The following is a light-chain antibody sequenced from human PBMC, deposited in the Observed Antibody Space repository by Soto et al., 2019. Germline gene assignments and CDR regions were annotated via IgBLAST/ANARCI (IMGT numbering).Light chain of an antibody. CDR1: SSDVGGYNY. CDR3: CLEV. CDR2: DVS. Sequence: QSALTQPRSVSGSPGQSVTISCTGTSSDVGGYNYVSWYQQHPGKAPKLMIYDVSKRLSGVPDRFSGSKSGNTASLTISGLQAEDEADYYCCLEVFGTGTKLTVL. J-gene: IGLJ1*01. V-gene: IGLV2-11*01.